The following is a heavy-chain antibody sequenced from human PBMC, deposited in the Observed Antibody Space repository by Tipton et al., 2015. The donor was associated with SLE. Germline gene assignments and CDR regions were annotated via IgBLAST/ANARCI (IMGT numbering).Heavy chain of an antibody. CDR2: IYYSGST. CDR3: ARVAGGDGYKPLDY. J-gene: IGHJ4*02. D-gene: IGHD5-24*01. CDR1: GGSISSYY. Sequence: LRLSCTVSGGSISSYYWSWIRQPPGKGLEWIGYIYYSGSTNYNPSLKSRVTISVDTSKNQFSLKLSSVTAADTAVYYCARVAGGDGYKPLDYWGQGTLVTVSS. V-gene: IGHV4-59*01.